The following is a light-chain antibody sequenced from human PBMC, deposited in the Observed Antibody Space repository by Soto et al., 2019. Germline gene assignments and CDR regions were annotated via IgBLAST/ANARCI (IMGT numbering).Light chain of an antibody. J-gene: IGKJ1*01. CDR3: QQYSDNWT. V-gene: IGKV1-5*03. Sequence: DTQMTQSPSTLSASVGDRVTITCRASQSISSWLAWYQQKPGTAPNLLIYKASTLRSGVPSRFSGSGSGTEFTLTISSLQPDVSATYYCQQYSDNWTFGKGTKV. CDR1: QSISSW. CDR2: KAS.